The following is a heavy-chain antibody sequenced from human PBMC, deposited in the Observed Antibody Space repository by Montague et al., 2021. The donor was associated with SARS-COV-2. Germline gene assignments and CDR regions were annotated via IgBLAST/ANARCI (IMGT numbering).Heavy chain of an antibody. V-gene: IGHV3-23*01. Sequence: SRRLSCAASGFTFSSYAMSWVRQAPGKGLEWVSSISDSGGSTYYADSVKGRFTISRDNSKNTLYLQMNSLRAEDTAVYYCAKGGERITMIVVVITLADFDYWGQGTLVTVSS. CDR1: GFTFSSYA. J-gene: IGHJ4*02. CDR2: ISDSGGST. CDR3: AKGGERITMIVVVITLADFDY. D-gene: IGHD3-22*01.